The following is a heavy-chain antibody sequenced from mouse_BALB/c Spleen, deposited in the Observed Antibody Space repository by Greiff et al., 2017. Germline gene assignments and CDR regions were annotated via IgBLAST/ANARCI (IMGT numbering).Heavy chain of an antibody. CDR3: ARKGYFDY. J-gene: IGHJ2*01. Sequence: VQLHQSGADLVKPGASVKLSCKASGYSFTSYDINWVRQSHEQGLEWIGWIVPGDGCTKYNEKFKGKAPLTTDKSSSTACMQLSRLTSEDSAVYFCARKGYFDYWGQGTTLTVSA. CDR2: IVPGDGCT. V-gene: IGHV1S56*01. CDR1: GYSFTSYD.